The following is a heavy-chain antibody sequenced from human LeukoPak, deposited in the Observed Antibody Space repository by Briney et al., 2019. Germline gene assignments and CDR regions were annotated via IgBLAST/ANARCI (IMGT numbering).Heavy chain of an antibody. D-gene: IGHD6-13*01. Sequence: SETLSLTCTVSGGSISSSSYYWGWIRQPPGKGLEWIGSIYYSGSTYYNPSLKSRFTISIDTSKNQFSLKLSSVTAADTAVYYCARAFQDSSSWYNAGYYYYYMDVWGKGTTVTVSS. CDR3: ARAFQDSSSWYNAGYYYYYMDV. CDR1: GGSISSSSYY. J-gene: IGHJ6*03. CDR2: IYYSGST. V-gene: IGHV4-39*07.